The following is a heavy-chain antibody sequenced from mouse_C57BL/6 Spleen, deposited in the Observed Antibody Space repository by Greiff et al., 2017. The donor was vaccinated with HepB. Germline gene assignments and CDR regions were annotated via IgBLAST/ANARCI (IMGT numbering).Heavy chain of an antibody. CDR3: ARKHYGSRGFDY. D-gene: IGHD1-1*01. CDR1: GYTFTSYW. V-gene: IGHV1-53*01. Sequence: QVHLQQPGPELVKPGASVTLSCKASGYTFTSYWMHWVKQRPGQGLEWIGHINPSNGGTNYNEKFKSKATLTVDKSSSTAYMQLSSLTSEDSAVYYCARKHYGSRGFDYWGQGTTRTVSS. J-gene: IGHJ2*01. CDR2: INPSNGGT.